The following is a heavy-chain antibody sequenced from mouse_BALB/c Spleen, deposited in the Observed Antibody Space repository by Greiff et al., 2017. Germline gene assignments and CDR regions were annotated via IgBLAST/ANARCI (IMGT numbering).Heavy chain of an antibody. Sequence: EVHLVESGGGLVKPGGSLKLSCAASGFTFSSYAMSWVRQTPEKRLEWVASISSGGSTYYPDSVKGRFTISRDNARNILYLQMSSLRSEDTAMYYCARVGGYGNFAYWGQGTLVTVSA. CDR3: ARVGGYGNFAY. CDR1: GFTFSSYA. J-gene: IGHJ3*01. D-gene: IGHD2-1*01. CDR2: ISSGGST. V-gene: IGHV5-6-5*01.